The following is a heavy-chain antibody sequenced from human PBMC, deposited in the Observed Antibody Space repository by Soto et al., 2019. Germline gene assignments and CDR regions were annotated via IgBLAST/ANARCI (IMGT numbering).Heavy chain of an antibody. CDR1: GGSISSYY. CDR3: ALLDYGDYSKQG. Sequence: SETLSLTCTVSGGSISSYYWSWIRQPPGKGLEWIGYIYYSGSTNYNPSLKSRVTISVDTSKNQFSLKLSSVTAADTAVYYCALLDYGDYSKQGWGQGTLVTVSS. D-gene: IGHD4-17*01. CDR2: IYYSGST. J-gene: IGHJ4*02. V-gene: IGHV4-59*13.